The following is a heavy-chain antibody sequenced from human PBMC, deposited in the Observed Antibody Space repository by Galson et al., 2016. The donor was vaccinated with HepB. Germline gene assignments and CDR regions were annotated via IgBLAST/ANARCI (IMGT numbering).Heavy chain of an antibody. J-gene: IGHJ5*02. CDR1: GYTFTSYT. Sequence: SVKVSCKASGYTFTSYTIHWVRQAPGQRLEWMGWINAGNGNTKYSQKFQGRVTITRDTSASTAYMELSSLRSEDTAVYYCARDSKQWGVDPWGQGTLVTVSS. D-gene: IGHD1-26*01. V-gene: IGHV1-3*01. CDR2: INAGNGNT. CDR3: ARDSKQWGVDP.